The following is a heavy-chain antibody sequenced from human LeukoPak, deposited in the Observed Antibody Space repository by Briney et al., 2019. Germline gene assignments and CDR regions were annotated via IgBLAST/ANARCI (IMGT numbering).Heavy chain of an antibody. V-gene: IGHV3-30*04. J-gene: IGHJ4*02. CDR1: GFTFSSYA. CDR3: ARSPPMTTVTAGGFDY. CDR2: ISYDGSNK. D-gene: IGHD4-17*01. Sequence: GGSLRLSCAASGFTFSSYAMHWVRQAPGKGLEWVAVISYDGSNKYYADSVKGRFTISRDNSKNTLYLQMNSLRAEDTAVYYCARSPPMTTVTAGGFDYWGQGTLVTVSS.